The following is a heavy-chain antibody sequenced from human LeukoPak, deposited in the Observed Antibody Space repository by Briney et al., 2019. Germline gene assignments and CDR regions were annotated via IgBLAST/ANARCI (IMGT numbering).Heavy chain of an antibody. Sequence: SETLSLTCTVSGGSISSYYWSWIRQPPGKGLEWIGSIYYSGSTYYNPSLKSRVTISVDTSKNQFSLNLSSVTAADTAVYYCARLYYDSSGYYQICCFDYWGQGTLVTVSS. CDR2: IYYSGST. CDR3: ARLYYDSSGYYQICCFDY. J-gene: IGHJ4*02. V-gene: IGHV4-59*05. D-gene: IGHD3-22*01. CDR1: GGSISSYY.